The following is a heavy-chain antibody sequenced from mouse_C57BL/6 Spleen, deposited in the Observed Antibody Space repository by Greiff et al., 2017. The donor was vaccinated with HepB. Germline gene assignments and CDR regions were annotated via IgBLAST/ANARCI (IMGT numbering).Heavy chain of an antibody. CDR3: AREGNWVFFDY. CDR1: GYTFTSYW. Sequence: QVQLKQPGAELVRPGSSVKLSCKASGYTFTSYWMHRVKQRPIQGLEWIGNIDPSDSETHYNQKFKDKATLTVDKSSSTAYMQLSSLTSEDSAVYYCAREGNWVFFDYWGQGTTLTVSS. J-gene: IGHJ2*01. D-gene: IGHD4-1*01. CDR2: IDPSDSET. V-gene: IGHV1-52*01.